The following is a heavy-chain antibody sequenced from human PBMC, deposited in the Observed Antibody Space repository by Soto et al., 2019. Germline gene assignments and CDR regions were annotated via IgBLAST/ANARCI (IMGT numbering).Heavy chain of an antibody. Sequence: QVQLQESGPGLVKPSQTLSLTCTVSGGSISSGGYYWSWIRQHPGKGLEWIGYIYYSGSTYYNPSLKSRVTISVDTSKNQFSLKLSSVTAADTAVYYCARAVSGDYVWRPVAFVDSWGQGTLVTVSS. CDR2: IYYSGST. J-gene: IGHJ4*02. CDR1: GGSISSGGYY. CDR3: ARAVSGDYVWRPVAFVDS. D-gene: IGHD4-17*01. V-gene: IGHV4-31*03.